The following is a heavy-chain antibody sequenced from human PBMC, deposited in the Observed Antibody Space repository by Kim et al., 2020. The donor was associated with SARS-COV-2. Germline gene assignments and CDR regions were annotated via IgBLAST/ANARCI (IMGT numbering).Heavy chain of an antibody. CDR3: ARGRADFDY. V-gene: IGHV7-4-1*02. Sequence: GNPTYAPAFTGRFVFSLDTSVSTAYLQISSLKAEDTAVYYCARGRADFDYWGQGTLVTVSS. J-gene: IGHJ4*02. CDR2: GNP.